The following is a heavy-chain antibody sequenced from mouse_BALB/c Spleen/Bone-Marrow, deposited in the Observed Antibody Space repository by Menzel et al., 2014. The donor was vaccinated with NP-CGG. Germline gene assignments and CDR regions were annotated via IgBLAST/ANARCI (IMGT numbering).Heavy chain of an antibody. Sequence: EVKLVEPGGGLVKPGGSLKLSCAASGFTFSSYAMSWILQTPEKRLEWVATISSGGNYTYYPDSVKGRFTISRDNAKNALYLQMSSLRSEDTAMYYCARPNTDFFDYWSQGTTLTVS. CDR3: ARPNTDFFDY. V-gene: IGHV5-9-1*01. CDR2: ISSGGNYT. D-gene: IGHD5-1-1*01. J-gene: IGHJ2*01. CDR1: GFTFSSYA.